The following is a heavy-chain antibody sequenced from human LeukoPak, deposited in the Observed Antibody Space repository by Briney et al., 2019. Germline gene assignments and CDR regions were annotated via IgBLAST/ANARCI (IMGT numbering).Heavy chain of an antibody. CDR3: ARDQSEGVVRGVSPSDY. J-gene: IGHJ4*02. CDR2: ISVYNGNT. V-gene: IGHV1-18*01. Sequence: ASVKVSCKASDYTLIDYYIHWVRQAPGQGLEWMGWISVYNGNTNYAQKLQGRVTMTTDTSTSTAYMELRSLRSDDTAVYYCARDQSEGVVRGVSPSDYWGQGTLVTVSS. D-gene: IGHD3-10*01. CDR1: DYTLIDYY.